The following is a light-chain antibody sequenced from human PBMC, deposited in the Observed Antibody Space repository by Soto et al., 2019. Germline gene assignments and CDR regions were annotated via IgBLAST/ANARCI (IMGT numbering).Light chain of an antibody. V-gene: IGKV1-5*03. CDR2: KAS. CDR1: QTISSW. Sequence: IQMTHSPSTLSGTVGDRVTITCRASQTISSWLAWYQQKPGKAPKLLIYKASTLKSGVPSRFSGSGSGTDFTLTISSLQPEDFATYYCQQANSFPLTFGGGTKVDI. J-gene: IGKJ4*01. CDR3: QQANSFPLT.